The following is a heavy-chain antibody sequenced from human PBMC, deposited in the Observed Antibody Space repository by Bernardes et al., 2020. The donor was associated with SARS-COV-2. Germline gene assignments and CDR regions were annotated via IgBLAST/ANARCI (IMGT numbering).Heavy chain of an antibody. CDR1: GFTFSSYS. CDR3: ARPPRGGDRDY. V-gene: IGHV3-48*01. CDR2: ISSSSSPI. J-gene: IGHJ4*02. Sequence: SLSRSCAASGFTFSSYSIHWVRQAPGKGLEWVSYISSSSSPIYYADSVKGRFTISRDNAKNSLYLQMNSLRAEDTAVYYCARPPRGGDRDYWGQGTLVTVSS. D-gene: IGHD2-21*02.